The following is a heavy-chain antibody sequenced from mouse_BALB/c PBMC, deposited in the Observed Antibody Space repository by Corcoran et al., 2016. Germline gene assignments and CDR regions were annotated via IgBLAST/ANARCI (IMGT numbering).Heavy chain of an antibody. Sequence: EVQLQQSGAELVQPGASVKLSCTASGFNIKDTYMHWVKQRPEQGLEGIGRIDPANGKTKYDPKFQGKGTITADTSSNTAYLQLSSLTSEDTAVYYCASFGYCWGQGTTLTVSS. J-gene: IGHJ2*01. CDR1: GFNIKDTY. D-gene: IGHD2-2*01. CDR2: IDPANGKT. CDR3: ASFGYC. V-gene: IGHV14-3*02.